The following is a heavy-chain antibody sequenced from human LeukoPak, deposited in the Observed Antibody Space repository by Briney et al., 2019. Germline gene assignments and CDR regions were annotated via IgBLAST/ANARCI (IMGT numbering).Heavy chain of an antibody. CDR1: GGSFSGYY. V-gene: IGHV4-34*01. Sequence: SETLFLTCAVYGGSFSGYYWSWIRQPPGKGLEWIGEINHSGSTNYNPSLKSRVTISVDTSKNQFSLKLTSVTAADTAVYYCARTPIYYFDNSGYYNWGQGTLVTVSS. J-gene: IGHJ4*02. CDR3: ARTPIYYFDNSGYYN. D-gene: IGHD3-22*01. CDR2: INHSGST.